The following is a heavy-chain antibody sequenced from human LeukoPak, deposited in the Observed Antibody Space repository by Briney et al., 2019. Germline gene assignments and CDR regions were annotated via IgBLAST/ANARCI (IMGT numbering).Heavy chain of an antibody. CDR3: AKDGEVGAVSVADY. CDR2: ISSSSSYI. J-gene: IGHJ4*02. CDR1: GFTFSSYT. V-gene: IGHV3-21*04. D-gene: IGHD1-26*01. Sequence: GGSLRLSCAASGFTFSSYTMNWVRQAPGKGLEWVSSISSSSSYIYYADSVKGRFTISRDNSKNTLYLQMNSLRAEDTAVYYCAKDGEVGAVSVADYWGQGTLVTVSS.